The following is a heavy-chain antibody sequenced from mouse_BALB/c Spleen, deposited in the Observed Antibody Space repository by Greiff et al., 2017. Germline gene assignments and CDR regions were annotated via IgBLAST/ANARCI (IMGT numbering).Heavy chain of an antibody. J-gene: IGHJ2*01. CDR1: GYAFSSYW. CDR2: IYPGDGDT. CDR3: ARLGGNYLDY. V-gene: IGHV1-80*01. Sequence: QVQLQQSGAELVRPGSSVKISCKASGYAFSSYWMNWVKQRPGQGLEWIGQIYPGDGDTNYNGKFKGKATLTADKSSSTAYMQLSSLTSEDSAVYFCARLGGNYLDYWGQGTTLTVSS.